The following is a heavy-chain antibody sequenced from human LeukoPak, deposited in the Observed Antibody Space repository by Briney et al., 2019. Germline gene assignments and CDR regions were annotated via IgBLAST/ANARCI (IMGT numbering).Heavy chain of an antibody. CDR1: GFTFSSYG. Sequence: GGSLRLSCAASGFTFSSYGMSWVRQAPGKGLEWVSAISGSGGSTYYADSVKGRFTISRDNSKNTLYLQMNSLRAEDTAVYYCAKAMVRGVIQRLDYWGQGTLVTVSS. CDR3: AKAMVRGVIQRLDY. J-gene: IGHJ4*02. V-gene: IGHV3-23*01. D-gene: IGHD3-10*01. CDR2: ISGSGGST.